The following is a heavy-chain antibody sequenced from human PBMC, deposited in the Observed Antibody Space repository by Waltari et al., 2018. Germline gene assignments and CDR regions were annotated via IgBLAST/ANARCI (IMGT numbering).Heavy chain of an antibody. J-gene: IGHJ4*02. Sequence: QMQLVQSGPEVKKPGTSVKFSCKASGFTFTSSAMQWVRQARGQRLEWIGWIVVGSGNTNYAQKFQERVTITRDMSTSTAYMELNSLRSEDTAVYYCAAKNYYDSSGYYFDYWGQGTLVTVSS. CDR3: AAKNYYDSSGYYFDY. D-gene: IGHD3-22*01. CDR2: IVVGSGNT. V-gene: IGHV1-58*02. CDR1: GFTFTSSA.